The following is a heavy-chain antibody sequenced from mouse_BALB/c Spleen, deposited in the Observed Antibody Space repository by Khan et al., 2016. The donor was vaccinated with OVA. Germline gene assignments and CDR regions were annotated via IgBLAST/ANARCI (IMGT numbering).Heavy chain of an antibody. J-gene: IGHJ4*01. Sequence: EVQLQQSGPELEKPGTSVKISCKASGYSFTGYNMNWVKQSNGKNLEWIGNIDPYYGTTSYNQKFKGKATLTVDTSSSTAYMQLKSLTSNDSAIYYCSRVHCYYYPMDFWGQGTSVTVSS. V-gene: IGHV1-39*01. CDR2: IDPYYGTT. CDR3: SRVHCYYYPMDF. CDR1: GYSFTGYN.